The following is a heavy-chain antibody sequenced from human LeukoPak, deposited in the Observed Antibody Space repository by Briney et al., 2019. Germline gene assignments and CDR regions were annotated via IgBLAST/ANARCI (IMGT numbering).Heavy chain of an antibody. CDR3: VRQYSTSSAPDY. CDR2: ISGSGDST. J-gene: IGHJ4*02. Sequence: PGGSLRLSCAASGFTFTTYAISWVRQAPGKGLEWVSVISGSGDSTIYADSVKGRFTISRDNSKNTLCLQMNSLRAEDTAVYYCVRQYSTSSAPDYWGQGTLVIVSS. V-gene: IGHV3-23*01. CDR1: GFTFTTYA. D-gene: IGHD6-6*01.